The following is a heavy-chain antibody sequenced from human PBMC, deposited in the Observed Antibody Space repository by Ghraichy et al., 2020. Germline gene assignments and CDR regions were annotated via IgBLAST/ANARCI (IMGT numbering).Heavy chain of an antibody. J-gene: IGHJ4*02. Sequence: GSLRLSCTVSGDSISSYYWSWIRQSAGKGLEWIGRIYTSGSTNYNPSLESRITMSVDTSKNQFSLKLSSVTAADTAVYYCAIDGHDCSGGNCYSDGFDYWGQGTLVTVSS. CDR2: IYTSGST. CDR3: AIDGHDCSGGNCYSDGFDY. V-gene: IGHV4-4*07. D-gene: IGHD2-15*01. CDR1: GDSISSYY.